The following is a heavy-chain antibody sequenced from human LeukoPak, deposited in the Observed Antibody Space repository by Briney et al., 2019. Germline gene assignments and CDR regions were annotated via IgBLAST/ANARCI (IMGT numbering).Heavy chain of an antibody. CDR2: INHSGST. Sequence: SETLSLTCAVYGGSFSGYYWSWIRQPPGKGLEWIGEINHSGSTKYNPSLTSRGTISVDTSKNQFSLKLSSVTAADTAVYYCARQRGYYDSSGYYFFSSWFDYWGQGTLVTVSS. J-gene: IGHJ4*02. V-gene: IGHV4-34*01. D-gene: IGHD3-22*01. CDR3: ARQRGYYDSSGYYFFSSWFDY. CDR1: GGSFSGYY.